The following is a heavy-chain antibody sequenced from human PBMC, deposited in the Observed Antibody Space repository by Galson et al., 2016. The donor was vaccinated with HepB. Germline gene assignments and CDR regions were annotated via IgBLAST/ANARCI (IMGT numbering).Heavy chain of an antibody. J-gene: IGHJ4*02. V-gene: IGHV4-59*02. CDR2: VYPTGNT. CDR1: GASVTDFY. D-gene: IGHD3-22*01. Sequence: SETLSLTCSVSGASVTDFYWSWIRQPPGKGLEWIGYVYPTGNTNSNPSLKSRVTISVDTSKNQFSLKLSSVTAADTAVYYCATEEQGYYDSSGYYRPYDYWGQGTLVTVSS. CDR3: ATEEQGYYDSSGYYRPYDY.